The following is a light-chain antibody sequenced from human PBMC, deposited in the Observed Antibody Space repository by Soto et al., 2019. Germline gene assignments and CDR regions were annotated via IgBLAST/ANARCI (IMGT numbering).Light chain of an antibody. CDR1: SSKIGGNS. Sequence: QSVLMQPPSVSAAPGQKVTISCSGSSSKIGGNSVSWYQQLPGTAPKLLIYDDNKRPSGIPGRLSGSKSGTSATLGITGVQTGDEADYYCGSWDSSLSAYVFGTGTKVS. J-gene: IGLJ1*01. CDR2: DDN. V-gene: IGLV1-51*01. CDR3: GSWDSSLSAYV.